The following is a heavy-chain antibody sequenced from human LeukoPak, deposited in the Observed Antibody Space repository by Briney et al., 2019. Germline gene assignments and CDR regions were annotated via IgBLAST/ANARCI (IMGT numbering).Heavy chain of an antibody. CDR3: AKDIHILTDY. Sequence: GGSLRLSCAASGFTFSDYWMHWVRQAPGKGLVWVSRIDGRGTNTDYADSVRGRFTISRANAKNTVSLQLNSLRPEDTAVYYCAKDIHILTDYWGLGTLVTVSS. CDR2: IDGRGTNT. CDR1: GFTFSDYW. V-gene: IGHV3-74*01. J-gene: IGHJ4*02. D-gene: IGHD2-21*01.